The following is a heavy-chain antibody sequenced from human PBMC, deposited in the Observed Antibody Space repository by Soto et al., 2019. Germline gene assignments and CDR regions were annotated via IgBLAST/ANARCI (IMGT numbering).Heavy chain of an antibody. Sequence: VASVKVSCKASGYTFTSYYMHWVRQAPGQGLEWMGIINPSGGSTSYAQKFQGRVTMTRDTSTSTVYMEVSSLRSEDTAVYYCARDFVVVPAALYYFDYWGQGTLVTVSS. CDR3: ARDFVVVPAALYYFDY. CDR1: GYTFTSYY. D-gene: IGHD2-2*01. CDR2: INPSGGST. J-gene: IGHJ4*02. V-gene: IGHV1-46*01.